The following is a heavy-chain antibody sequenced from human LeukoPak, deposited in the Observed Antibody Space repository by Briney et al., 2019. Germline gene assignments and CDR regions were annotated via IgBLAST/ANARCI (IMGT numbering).Heavy chain of an antibody. V-gene: IGHV3-74*01. Sequence: TGGSLRLSCAASGFTFSNYWMHWVRQAPGKGLVWVSRINSDGSSTTYADSVKGRFTISRDNAKNTLYLQMNNLRAEDTAVYSCARDRGIAAGNFFDPWGQGTLATVSS. CDR1: GFTFSNYW. J-gene: IGHJ5*02. D-gene: IGHD6-13*01. CDR2: INSDGSST. CDR3: ARDRGIAAGNFFDP.